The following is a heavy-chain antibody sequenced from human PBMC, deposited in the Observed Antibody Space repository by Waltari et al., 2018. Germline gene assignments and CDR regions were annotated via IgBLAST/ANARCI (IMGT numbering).Heavy chain of an antibody. CDR2: IDPTGDET. D-gene: IGHD3-16*01. V-gene: IGHV3-23*05. CDR3: IKGGWVDD. Sequence: EVQLLESGGGLVRHGGSLSLSFRASGFDFANFEMTWGRQAPGEGLEWLSFIDPTGDETHYADSVMGRFTVYRDNSRNTMFLQRTGLRVDDTAVYHCIKGGWVDDWGQGTLVTVSS. J-gene: IGHJ4*02. CDR1: GFDFANFE.